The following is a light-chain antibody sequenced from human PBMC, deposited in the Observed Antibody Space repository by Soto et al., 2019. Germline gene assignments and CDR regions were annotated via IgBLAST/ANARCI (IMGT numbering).Light chain of an antibody. CDR3: QSYDSSLSGYV. CDR1: SSNIGAGYD. J-gene: IGLJ1*01. V-gene: IGLV1-40*01. Sequence: QSVLTQSPSVSGAPGQRDTISCTGSSSNIGAGYDVHWYQQLPGTAPKLLIFANINRPSGVPDRFSGSKSGTSASLAITGLRAEDEADYYCQSYDSSLSGYVFGTGTKVTVL. CDR2: ANI.